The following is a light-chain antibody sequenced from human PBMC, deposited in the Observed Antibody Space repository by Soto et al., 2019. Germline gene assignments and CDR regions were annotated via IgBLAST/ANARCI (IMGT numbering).Light chain of an antibody. CDR3: AAWDDSLTGPV. J-gene: IGLJ1*01. CDR1: RSDIGSNS. CDR2: NNN. V-gene: IGLV1-44*01. Sequence: QSVLTRPPSASGTPGQTVIIACSGSRSDIGSNSVNCYQHLPGTAPKLLIYNNNQLPSGVPDLFSGSKSGTSASLAISGLQSEDEADYYCAAWDDSLTGPVFGTGTKVTVL.